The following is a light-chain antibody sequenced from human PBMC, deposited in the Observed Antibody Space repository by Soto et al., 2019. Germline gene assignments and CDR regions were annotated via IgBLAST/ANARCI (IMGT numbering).Light chain of an antibody. CDR2: DTS. Sequence: VKTKSPATLNGSPRLCSTLSCRASQGIGDTLAWYQHKPGQTPRLLIYDTSTRAPGFPARFSGSGSGTDFTLTISSLQSEDFAVYCCQQYNDWPWTFGQGTKVDIK. CDR1: QGIGDT. V-gene: IGKV3-15*01. CDR3: QQYNDWPWT. J-gene: IGKJ1*01.